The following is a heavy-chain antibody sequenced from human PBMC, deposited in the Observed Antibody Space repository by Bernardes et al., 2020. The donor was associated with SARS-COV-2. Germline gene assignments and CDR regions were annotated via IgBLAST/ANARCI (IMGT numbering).Heavy chain of an antibody. CDR2: ITAYNGNT. CDR1: GYRFNGYG. Sequence: ATVKGSCRASGYRFNGYGISWVRQAPGQGLEWMGWITAYNGNTNYAQKFQGRVTMATDTSTSTAYMELRSLRSDDTAVYYCAREGNYDFWSNYPYYNGMDVWGQGTTVTVSS. D-gene: IGHD3-3*01. V-gene: IGHV1-18*01. CDR3: AREGNYDFWSNYPYYNGMDV. J-gene: IGHJ6*02.